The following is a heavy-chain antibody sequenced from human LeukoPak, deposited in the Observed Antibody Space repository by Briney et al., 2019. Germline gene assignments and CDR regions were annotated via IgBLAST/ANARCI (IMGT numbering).Heavy chain of an antibody. CDR3: ARGRAVDV. J-gene: IGHJ3*01. CDR1: GFTFNSYA. V-gene: IGHV3-23*01. Sequence: GGSLRLSCAASGFTFNSYAMSWVRQAPGKGLEWVSAISGGGGSTYYADSVKGRFTISRDNTKSSVYLQMNSLRVEDTALYYCARGRAVDVWGQGTMVTVSS. D-gene: IGHD3-10*01. CDR2: ISGGGGST.